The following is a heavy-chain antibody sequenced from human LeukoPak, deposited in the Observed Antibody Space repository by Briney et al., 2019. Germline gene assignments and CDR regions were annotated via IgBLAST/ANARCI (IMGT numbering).Heavy chain of an antibody. Sequence: GESLKISCRGSGYSFSNYWIAWVRQMPGKGLDWMGIIYPGDSDTRYNPSFQGQVTISADKSISIAYLQWSSLKASDTAMYYCALRGGLREPLYYLGQGTLVTVSS. CDR3: ALRGGLREPLYY. J-gene: IGHJ4*01. V-gene: IGHV5-51*01. CDR2: IYPGDSDT. D-gene: IGHD1-14*01. CDR1: GYSFSNYW.